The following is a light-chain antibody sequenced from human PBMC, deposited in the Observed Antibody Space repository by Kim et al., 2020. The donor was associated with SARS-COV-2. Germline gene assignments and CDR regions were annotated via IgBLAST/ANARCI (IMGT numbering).Light chain of an antibody. CDR2: EVN. Sequence: QSITISSDGPSSDVGGNNYVSWYQHHPGKAPKLVVYEVNKRPSGVPDRFSGSKSGNTASLTVSGLQAEDEADYYCSSYTLSNNFGVFGTGTKVTVL. CDR1: SSDVGGNNY. J-gene: IGLJ1*01. V-gene: IGLV2-8*01. CDR3: SSYTLSNNFGV.